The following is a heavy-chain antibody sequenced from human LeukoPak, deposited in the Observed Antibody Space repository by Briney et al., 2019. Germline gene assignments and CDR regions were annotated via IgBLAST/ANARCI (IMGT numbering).Heavy chain of an antibody. J-gene: IGHJ4*02. CDR3: ARGPPYCSSTRCRD. D-gene: IGHD2-2*01. Sequence: SQTLSLTCAISGDSVSSNSAAWNWIMQSPSRGLEWLGRTYYRSKWYNDYAVSVKSRITINPDTSKNQFSLQLNSVTPEDTAVYYCARGPPYCSSTRCRDWGQGTLVTVSS. CDR2: TYYRSKWYN. V-gene: IGHV6-1*01. CDR1: GDSVSSNSAA.